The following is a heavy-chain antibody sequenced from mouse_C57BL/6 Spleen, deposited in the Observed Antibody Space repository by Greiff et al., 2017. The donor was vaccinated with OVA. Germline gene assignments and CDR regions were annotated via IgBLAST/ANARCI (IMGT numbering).Heavy chain of an antibody. CDR2: IWSGGST. D-gene: IGHD2-5*01. CDR3: ASPLYSNYVDAMDY. V-gene: IGHV2-2*01. CDR1: GFSLTSYG. J-gene: IGHJ4*01. Sequence: QVQLKESGPGLVQPSQSLSITCTVSGFSLTSYGVHWVRQSPGKGLEWLGVIWSGGSTDYNAAFISRLSISKDNSKSQVFFKMNSLQADDTAIYYCASPLYSNYVDAMDYWGQGTSVTVSS.